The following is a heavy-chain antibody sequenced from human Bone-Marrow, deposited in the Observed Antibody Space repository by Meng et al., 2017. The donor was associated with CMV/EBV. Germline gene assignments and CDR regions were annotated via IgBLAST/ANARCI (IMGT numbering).Heavy chain of an antibody. J-gene: IGHJ6*02. CDR3: ARVSGLTGYGDYGIDYYYYGMDV. D-gene: IGHD4-17*01. CDR2: IIPIFGTA. CDR1: GGTFSSYA. Sequence: SVKVSCKASGGTFSSYAISWVRQAPGQGLEWMGGIIPIFGTANYAQKFQGRVTITTDESTSTAYMELSSLRSEDTAVYYCARVSGLTGYGDYGIDYYYYGMDVWGQGNTVTVSS. V-gene: IGHV1-69*05.